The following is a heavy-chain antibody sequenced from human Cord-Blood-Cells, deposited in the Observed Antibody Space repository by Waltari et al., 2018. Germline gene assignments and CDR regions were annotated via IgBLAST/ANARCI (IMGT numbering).Heavy chain of an antibody. J-gene: IGHJ6*02. V-gene: IGHV1-3*01. CDR3: ARAPRDYCSGGSCYYYYGMDV. Sequence: QVQLVQSGAEVKKPGASMKVSCKASGYTFTSYAMHWVRQAPGQRLEWMGWINAGNGNTKYSQKFQGRVTITRDTSASTAYMELSSLRSEDTAVYYCARAPRDYCSGGSCYYYYGMDVWGQGTTVTVSS. D-gene: IGHD2-15*01. CDR1: GYTFTSYA. CDR2: INAGNGNT.